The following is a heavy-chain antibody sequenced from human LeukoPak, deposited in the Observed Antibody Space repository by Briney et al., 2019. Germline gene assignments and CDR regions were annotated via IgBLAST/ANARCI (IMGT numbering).Heavy chain of an antibody. J-gene: IGHJ5*02. CDR3: AGGRAPRQWLVRGWWFDP. CDR2: INHSGST. D-gene: IGHD6-19*01. Sequence: SETLSLTCAVYGGSFSGYYWSWIRQPPGKGLEWIGEINHSGSTNYNPSLKSRVTISVDTSKNQFSLKLSSVTAADTAVYYCAGGRAPRQWLVRGWWFDPWGQGTLVTVSS. CDR1: GGSFSGYY. V-gene: IGHV4-34*01.